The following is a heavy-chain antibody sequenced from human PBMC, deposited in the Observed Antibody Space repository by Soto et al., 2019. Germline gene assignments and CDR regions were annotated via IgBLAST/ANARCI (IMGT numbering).Heavy chain of an antibody. J-gene: IGHJ4*02. V-gene: IGHV3-23*01. Sequence: GGSLRLSCAGSGFIFSNYVLNWVRQAPGRGLEWVSSISGNGRATYYADSVKGRFTIPRDNSKDTVFLQMNSLTAEDTAVYFCAKERDNWNYFPADSWGQGTVVTVSS. CDR3: AKERDNWNYFPADS. CDR1: GFIFSNYV. D-gene: IGHD1-7*01. CDR2: ISGNGRAT.